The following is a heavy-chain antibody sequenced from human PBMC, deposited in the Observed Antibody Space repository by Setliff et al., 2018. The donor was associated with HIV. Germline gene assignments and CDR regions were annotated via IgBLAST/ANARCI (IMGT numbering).Heavy chain of an antibody. V-gene: IGHV4-4*02. CDR3: ARGALSLTMTRYYNTHDRYMDV. Sequence: SETLSLTCAVSGGSISSSHWWSWIRQTPGKGLEWIAEINHSGNTNYNPSLKSRVTISVVTSKSHFSLKMTSVTAADTAIYFCARGALSLTMTRYYNTHDRYMDVWGTGTTVTVSS. CDR2: INHSGNT. D-gene: IGHD3-9*01. J-gene: IGHJ6*03. CDR1: GGSISSSHW.